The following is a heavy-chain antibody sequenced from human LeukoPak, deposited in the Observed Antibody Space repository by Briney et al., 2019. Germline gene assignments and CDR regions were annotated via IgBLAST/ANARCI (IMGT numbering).Heavy chain of an antibody. CDR3: AREVVRGVIGPYYLDY. J-gene: IGHJ4*02. Sequence: QTGGSLRLSCATSGFTVSSNYMSWVRQAPGKGLEWVSVIYSGGSTYYADSVKGRFTISRDNSKNTLYLQMNSLRAEDTAVYYCAREVVRGVIGPYYLDYWGQGTLVTVSS. D-gene: IGHD3-10*01. CDR2: IYSGGST. V-gene: IGHV3-66*01. CDR1: GFTVSSNY.